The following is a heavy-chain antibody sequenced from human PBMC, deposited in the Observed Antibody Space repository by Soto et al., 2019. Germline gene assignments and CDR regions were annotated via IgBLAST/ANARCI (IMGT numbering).Heavy chain of an antibody. D-gene: IGHD5-12*01. V-gene: IGHV1-69*02. CDR1: GGTFSSYT. Sequence: QVQLVQSGAEVKKPGSSVKVSCKASGGTFSSYTISWVRQAPGQGLEWMGRIIPILGIANYAQKFQGRVTITEDKSTSTAYMELSSLRSEDTAVYYCASIFGGYSGYDATPPEWGQGTLVTVSS. CDR2: IIPILGIA. J-gene: IGHJ4*02. CDR3: ASIFGGYSGYDATPPE.